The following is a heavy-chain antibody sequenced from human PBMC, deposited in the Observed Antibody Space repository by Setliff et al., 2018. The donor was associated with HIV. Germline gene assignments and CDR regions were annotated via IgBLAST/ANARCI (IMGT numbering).Heavy chain of an antibody. CDR1: GYTFTTYA. Sequence: ASVKVSCKASGYTFTTYAMNWVRQAPGQGLEWMGWINTNTGNPTSAQGFTGRFVFSLDTSVSTAYLQISSLEAEDTAVYYCARDLNKGSIDYWGQGTLVTVSS. V-gene: IGHV7-4-1*02. D-gene: IGHD3-10*01. J-gene: IGHJ4*02. CDR2: INTNTGNP. CDR3: ARDLNKGSIDY.